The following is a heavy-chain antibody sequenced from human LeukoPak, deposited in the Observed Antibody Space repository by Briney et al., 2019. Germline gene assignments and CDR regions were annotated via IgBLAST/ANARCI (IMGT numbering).Heavy chain of an antibody. Sequence: ASVKVSCKVSGYTLTELSMHWVRQAPGKGLEWMGGFDPEDGETIYAQKFQGRVTMTRDTSTSTVYMELSSLRSEDTAVYYCARARAVAGYGDFDYWGQGTLVTVSS. D-gene: IGHD6-19*01. CDR1: GYTLTELS. V-gene: IGHV1-24*01. CDR3: ARARAVAGYGDFDY. CDR2: FDPEDGET. J-gene: IGHJ4*02.